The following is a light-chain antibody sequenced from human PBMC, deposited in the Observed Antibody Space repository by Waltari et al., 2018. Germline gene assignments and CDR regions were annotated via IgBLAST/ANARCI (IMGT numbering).Light chain of an antibody. Sequence: ETVLTQSPGPLSLSPGERATLSCRASQSVTRTLAWYQQKPGQAPRLLIYGASNRATGIPDRFSGSGSGTDFSLTISRLEPEDFAVYYCQHYLRLPATFGQGTKVEIK. CDR2: GAS. CDR1: QSVTRT. CDR3: QHYLRLPAT. V-gene: IGKV3-20*01. J-gene: IGKJ1*01.